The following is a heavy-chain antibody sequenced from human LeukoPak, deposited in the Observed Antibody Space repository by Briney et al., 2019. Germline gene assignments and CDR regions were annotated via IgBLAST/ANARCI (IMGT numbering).Heavy chain of an antibody. Sequence: GGSLRLSCAASGFTFSSYGMHWVRQAPGKGLEWVAVISYDGSNKYYADSVKGRFTISRDNSKNTLYLQMNSLRAEDTAVYYCARVYYYYYMDVWGKGTTVTISS. CDR1: GFTFSSYG. CDR3: ARVYYYYYMDV. J-gene: IGHJ6*03. CDR2: ISYDGSNK. V-gene: IGHV3-30*03.